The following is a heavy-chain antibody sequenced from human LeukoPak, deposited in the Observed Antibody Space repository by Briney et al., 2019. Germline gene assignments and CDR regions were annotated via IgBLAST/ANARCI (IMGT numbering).Heavy chain of an antibody. J-gene: IGHJ4*02. Sequence: ASVKVSCKASGYTFTSYYINWVRQATGQGLEWMGWMNPNSGNTGYAQKFQGRVTMTRNTSISTAYMELSSLRSEDTAVYYCARKYSSGWYVDYWGQGTLVTVSS. D-gene: IGHD6-19*01. CDR2: MNPNSGNT. CDR3: ARKYSSGWYVDY. CDR1: GYTFTSYY. V-gene: IGHV1-8*01.